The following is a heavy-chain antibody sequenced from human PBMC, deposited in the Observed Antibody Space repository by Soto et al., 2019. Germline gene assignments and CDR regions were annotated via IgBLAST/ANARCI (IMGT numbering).Heavy chain of an antibody. J-gene: IGHJ5*02. D-gene: IGHD2-2*01. CDR1: GGTFSSYT. CDR2: IIPNLGIA. Sequence: QVQLVQSGAEVKKPGSSVKVSCKASGGTFSSYTISWVRQAPGQGLEWMGRIIPNLGIANYAQKFQGRVTITADKSTSTAYMELSSLRSEDTAVYYCAREVPADSNWFDPWGQGTLVTVSS. CDR3: AREVPADSNWFDP. V-gene: IGHV1-69*02.